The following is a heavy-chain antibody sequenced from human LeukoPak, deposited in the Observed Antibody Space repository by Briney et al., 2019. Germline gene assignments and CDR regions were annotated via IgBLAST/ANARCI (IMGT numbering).Heavy chain of an antibody. D-gene: IGHD2-21*01. J-gene: IGHJ6*02. CDR2: FYSGGST. CDR1: GDSISDSKYL. CDR3: ARSVIYYYGMVV. V-gene: IGHV4-39*07. Sequence: SETLSLTCTGFGDSISDSKYLWGWIRQPPEKGLEWIGNFYSGGSTYYNPSLKSRVAISVDRSKNQFSLKLSSVTAADTAVYYCARSVIYYYGMVVWGQRTTVTVSS.